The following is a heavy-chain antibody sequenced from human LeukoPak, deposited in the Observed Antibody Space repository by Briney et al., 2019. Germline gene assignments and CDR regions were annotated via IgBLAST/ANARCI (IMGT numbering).Heavy chain of an antibody. CDR3: AAATSGYDYRAFDY. D-gene: IGHD5-12*01. CDR1: GFTFNIFA. V-gene: IGHV3-30*04. J-gene: IGHJ4*02. Sequence: GGSLRLSCAASGFTFNIFAMHWVRQAPGKGLEWVALISNDGGQPYYADSVKGRFTISRDNAKNSLYLQMNSLRAEDTAVYYCAAATSGYDYRAFDYWGQGTLVTVSS. CDR2: ISNDGGQP.